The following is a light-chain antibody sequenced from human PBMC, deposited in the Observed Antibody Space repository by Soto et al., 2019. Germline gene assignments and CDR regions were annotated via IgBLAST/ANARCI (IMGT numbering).Light chain of an antibody. CDR2: AVT. CDR1: SSDVGSYNS. Sequence: QSALTQPASVSGPPGQSIAISCTGTSSDVGSYNSVSWYQQFPGKAPKLILYAVTNRPSGVSNRFSGSKSGNTASLTISGLQAEDEADYFCSSYTTSATLVFGVGTKLTVL. CDR3: SSYTTSATLV. V-gene: IGLV2-14*01. J-gene: IGLJ2*01.